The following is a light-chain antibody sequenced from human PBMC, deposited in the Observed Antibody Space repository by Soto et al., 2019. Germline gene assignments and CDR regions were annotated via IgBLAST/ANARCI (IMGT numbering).Light chain of an antibody. J-gene: IGLJ1*01. CDR2: EVS. V-gene: IGLV2-14*01. CDR1: SSDVGGYNY. CDR3: SSYTSSSIDYV. Sequence: QSALTQPDSVSGSPGQSITISCTGTSSDVGGYNYVSWYQQHPGKAPKLMIYEVSNRPSGVSNRFSCSKSGNTAYLTISGLHAEDEDNYYCSSYTSSSIDYVFGTGTKLTVL.